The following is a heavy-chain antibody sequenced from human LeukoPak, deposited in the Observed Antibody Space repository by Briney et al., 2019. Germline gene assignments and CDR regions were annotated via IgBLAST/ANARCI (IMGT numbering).Heavy chain of an antibody. J-gene: IGHJ2*01. CDR2: IYYSGST. CDR1: GGSISDYY. V-gene: IGHV4-59*01. D-gene: IGHD4-17*01. Sequence: SETLSLTCSVSGGSISDYYWSWIRQPPGKGLEWVGRIYYSGSTNYNPSLKSRVTISVDTSKNQFSLKLSSVTAADTAVYYCARRRDYGDYFHWYFDLWGRGTLVTVSS. CDR3: ARRRDYGDYFHWYFDL.